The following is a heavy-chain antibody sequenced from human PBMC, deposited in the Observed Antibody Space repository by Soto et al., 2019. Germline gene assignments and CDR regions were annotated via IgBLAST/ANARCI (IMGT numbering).Heavy chain of an antibody. Sequence: PGGSLRLSCTASGFTVSAYSVNWVRQAPGKGLEWISYISSTGDLILYADSVKGRFTIARDIAKNSLYLQMDSLRDEDTAVYYCATWAIAVGGEGYWGQGTLVTVSS. D-gene: IGHD2-21*01. CDR2: ISSTGDLI. CDR3: ATWAIAVGGEGY. CDR1: GFTVSAYS. V-gene: IGHV3-48*02. J-gene: IGHJ4*02.